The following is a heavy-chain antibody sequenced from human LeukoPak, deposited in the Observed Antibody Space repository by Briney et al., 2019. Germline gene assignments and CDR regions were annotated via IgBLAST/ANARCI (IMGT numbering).Heavy chain of an antibody. Sequence: ASVTVSCKASGGTFSSYAISWVRQAPGQGLEWMGGIIPIFGTANYAQKFQGGVTITADESTSTAYMELSSLRSEDTAVYYCARGSEQWLTPWFDPWGQGTLVTVSS. CDR1: GGTFSSYA. CDR3: ARGSEQWLTPWFDP. V-gene: IGHV1-69*13. D-gene: IGHD6-19*01. J-gene: IGHJ5*02. CDR2: IIPIFGTA.